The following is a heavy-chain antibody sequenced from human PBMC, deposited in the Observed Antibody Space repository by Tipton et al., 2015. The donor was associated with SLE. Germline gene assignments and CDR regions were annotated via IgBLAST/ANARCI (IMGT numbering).Heavy chain of an antibody. CDR3: AREVNVASDSDAFDI. V-gene: IGHV4-31*03. D-gene: IGHD2-2*01. CDR2: ISHSGTA. Sequence: TLSLTCSVSGDSISRSGYYWGWIRQPPGKGLEWIGYISHSGTAYYNPSLQSRVNILIDASKNQFSLKLNSVTAADTAVYYCAREVNVASDSDAFDIWGQGTVVTVSS. J-gene: IGHJ3*02. CDR1: GDSISRSGYY.